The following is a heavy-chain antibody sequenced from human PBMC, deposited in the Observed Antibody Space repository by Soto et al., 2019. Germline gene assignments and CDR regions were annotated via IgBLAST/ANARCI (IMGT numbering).Heavy chain of an antibody. V-gene: IGHV1-2*02. J-gene: IGHJ6*02. Sequence: ASVKVSCKASGYTFTGYYMHWVRQAPGQGLEWTGWINPNSGGTNYAQKFQGRVTMTRDTSISTAYMELSRLRSDDTAVYYCARDDRQWLALYYYYYYGMDVWGQGTSVTVSS. CDR1: GYTFTGYY. CDR2: INPNSGGT. CDR3: ARDDRQWLALYYYYYYGMDV. D-gene: IGHD6-19*01.